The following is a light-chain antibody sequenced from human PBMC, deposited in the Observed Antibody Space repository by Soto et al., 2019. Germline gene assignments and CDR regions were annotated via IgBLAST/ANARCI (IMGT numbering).Light chain of an antibody. CDR2: SAS. CDR1: QDINVY. Sequence: DIQMTQSPSSVSASIGDTVTITCRASQDINVYLNWYQQKPGEVPKLLIYSASTLHSGVPSRFTGSGSETDFTLTIRSLQPEDFATYYCQQSYRTPHTFGQGTKLETK. CDR3: QQSYRTPHT. V-gene: IGKV1-39*01. J-gene: IGKJ2*01.